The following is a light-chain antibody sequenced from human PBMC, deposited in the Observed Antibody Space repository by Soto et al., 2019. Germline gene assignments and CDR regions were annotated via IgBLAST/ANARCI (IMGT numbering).Light chain of an antibody. V-gene: IGKV3-11*01. J-gene: IGKJ4*01. CDR1: QSVSNS. CDR3: QQRASWPPFT. CDR2: DAS. Sequence: EIVLTQSPATLSLSPGGRATLSCRASQSVSNSLAWYQQKPGQPPRLLIYDASYRATGVPARFSGSGSETDCTLTISSLEPEDFAVYYCQQRASWPPFTFGGGTKVE.